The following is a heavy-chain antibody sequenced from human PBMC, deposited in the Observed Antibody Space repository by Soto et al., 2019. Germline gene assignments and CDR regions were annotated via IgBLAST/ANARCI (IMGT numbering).Heavy chain of an antibody. V-gene: IGHV1-3*05. Sequence: QVKLVQSGAEEKKPGASVKVSGKASGYTFTSYAMHWVRQAPGQRLEWMGWINAGNGNTKYSQKFQGRVTITRDTSASTAYMELSSLRSEDTAVYYCARAWVVVTAPDYWGQGTLVTVSS. J-gene: IGHJ4*02. CDR2: INAGNGNT. D-gene: IGHD2-21*02. CDR3: ARAWVVVTAPDY. CDR1: GYTFTSYA.